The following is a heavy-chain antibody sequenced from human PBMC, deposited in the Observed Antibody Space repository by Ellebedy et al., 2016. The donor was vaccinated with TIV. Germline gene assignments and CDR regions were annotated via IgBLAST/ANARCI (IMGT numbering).Heavy chain of an antibody. J-gene: IGHJ4*02. V-gene: IGHV3-30*01. CDR1: GFTFSSYA. Sequence: PGGSLRLSCSASGFTFSSYALHWVRQAPGKGLEWVAVISYDGSITYYADSVRGRFTISRDNSKNTLFLQMNSLRAEDTAVHYCARGRGAGYYEPLDFWGQGALVTVSS. D-gene: IGHD3-22*01. CDR3: ARGRGAGYYEPLDF. CDR2: ISYDGSIT.